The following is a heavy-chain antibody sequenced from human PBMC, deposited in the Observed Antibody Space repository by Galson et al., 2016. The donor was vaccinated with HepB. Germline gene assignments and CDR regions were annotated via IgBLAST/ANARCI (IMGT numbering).Heavy chain of an antibody. V-gene: IGHV3-23*01. CDR2: ISGSGGST. D-gene: IGHD3-10*01. CDR3: AKRGRAFDI. CDR1: GFTFNSYA. J-gene: IGHJ3*02. Sequence: SCAASGFTFNSYAMNWVRQAPGKGLEWVSGISGSGGSTYYADSVKGRFTISRDNSKNTLYLQMNSLRAEDTAIYYCAKRGRAFDIWGQGTMVTVSS.